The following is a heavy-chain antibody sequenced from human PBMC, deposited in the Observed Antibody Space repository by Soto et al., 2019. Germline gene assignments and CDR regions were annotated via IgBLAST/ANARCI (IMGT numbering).Heavy chain of an antibody. J-gene: IGHJ4*01. CDR3: AGGSECRGGIDY. V-gene: IGHV1-3*01. Sequence: ASVKVSCKASGYTFTSYAMHWVRQAPGQRLEWMGWINAGNGNTKYSQKFQGRVTITRDTSASTAYMELSSLRSEDTAVYYCAGGSECRGGIDYLGPGTLVTVSS. CDR2: INAGNGNT. CDR1: GYTFTSYA. D-gene: IGHD3-16*01.